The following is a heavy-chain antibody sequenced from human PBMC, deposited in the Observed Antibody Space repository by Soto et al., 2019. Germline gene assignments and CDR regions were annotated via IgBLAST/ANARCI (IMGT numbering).Heavy chain of an antibody. D-gene: IGHD6-13*01. CDR2: ISGSGGST. CDR1: GFTFSSYA. J-gene: IGHJ4*02. Sequence: SGGSLRLSCAASGFTFSSYAMSWVRQAPGKGLEWVSAISGSGGSTYYADSVKGRFTISRDNSKNTLYLQMNSLRAEDTAVYYCAKDLAYSSSWYGTGNPNKLTSDYWGQGTLVTVSS. CDR3: AKDLAYSSSWYGTGNPNKLTSDY. V-gene: IGHV3-23*01.